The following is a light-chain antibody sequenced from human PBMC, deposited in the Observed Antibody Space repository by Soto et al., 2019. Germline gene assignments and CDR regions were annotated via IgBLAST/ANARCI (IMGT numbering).Light chain of an antibody. CDR2: XAN. CDR3: LQHKSYPRT. J-gene: IGKJ1*01. Sequence: DIQMTQSPSDMSASVGDRVTITCRASQDISNFLVWFXXRXXXXPXXXMXXANXLESGVPSRFSGSGSGTEFTLTISSLQPEDFATYYCLQHKSYPRTFGQGTKV. CDR1: QDISNF. V-gene: IGKV1-17*03.